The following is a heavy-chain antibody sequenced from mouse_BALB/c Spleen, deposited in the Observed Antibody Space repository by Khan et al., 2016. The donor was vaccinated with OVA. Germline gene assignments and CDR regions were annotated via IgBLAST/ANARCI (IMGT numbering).Heavy chain of an antibody. Sequence: EVKLEVPGPGLVKPSQSPSLTCTVTGYSITSDYAWNWIRQFPGNKLEWLGYISYSGRTSYNPSLKSRISITRDTSKNQFFLQLNSVTTEDTATYYCAGPVTITTVVATDFDYWGQGTTLTVS. CDR2: ISYSGRT. D-gene: IGHD1-1*01. J-gene: IGHJ2*01. CDR3: AGPVTITTVVATDFDY. V-gene: IGHV3-2*02. CDR1: GYSITSDYA.